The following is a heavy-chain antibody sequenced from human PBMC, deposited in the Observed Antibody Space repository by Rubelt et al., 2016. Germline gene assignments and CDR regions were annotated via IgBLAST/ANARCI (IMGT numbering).Heavy chain of an antibody. D-gene: IGHD2-8*01. J-gene: IGHJ4*02. CDR2: INSDGSST. CDR1: GFTFSSYA. Sequence: VQLVESGGGVVQPGRSLRLSCAASGFTFSSYAMSWVRQAPGKGLEWVSRINSDGSSTSYADSVKGRFTISRGNAKNALYLQMNSLRAEETAVYYWARDHTNGVFYYVDYWGQGTLVTVSS. V-gene: IGHV3-74*01. CDR3: ARDHTNGVFYYVDY.